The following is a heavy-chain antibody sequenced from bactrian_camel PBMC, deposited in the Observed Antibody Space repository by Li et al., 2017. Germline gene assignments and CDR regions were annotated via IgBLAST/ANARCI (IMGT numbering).Heavy chain of an antibody. CDR2: INSGGGSA. CDR3: AQDMPLHPC. Sequence: DVQLVESGGGLVQPGGSLRLSCAASGFTFSDYAMSWIRQGPGKGLEWVSAINSGGGSAYYADSVKGRFTISRDNAKNTLYLQLNSLKTEDTAMYYCAQDMPLHPCRGQGTQVTVS. CDR1: GFTFSDYA. V-gene: IGHV3S31*01. D-gene: IGHD3*01. J-gene: IGHJ4*01.